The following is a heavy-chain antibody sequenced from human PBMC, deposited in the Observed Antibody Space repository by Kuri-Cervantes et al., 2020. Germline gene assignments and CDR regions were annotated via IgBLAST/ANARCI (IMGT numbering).Heavy chain of an antibody. D-gene: IGHD2/OR15-2a*01. V-gene: IGHV1-2*04. Sequence: ASVKVSCKASGYTFTGYYMHWVRQATGQGLEWMGWINPNSGGTNYAQKFQGWVTMTRDTSISTAYMELRSLRSDDTAVYYCARSLRRDNREDYWGQGTLVTVSS. CDR3: ARSLRRDNREDY. CDR2: INPNSGGT. J-gene: IGHJ4*02. CDR1: GYTFTGYY.